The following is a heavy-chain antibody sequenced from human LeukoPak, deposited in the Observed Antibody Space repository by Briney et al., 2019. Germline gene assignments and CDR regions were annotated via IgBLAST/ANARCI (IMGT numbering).Heavy chain of an antibody. CDR3: ARGGYSSSWYTPGPFDP. CDR2: IYHSGST. CDR1: GGSISSGGYY. D-gene: IGHD6-13*01. Sequence: PSETLSLTCTVSGGSISSGGYYWSWIRQPPGKGLEWIGYIYHSGSTYYNPSLKSRVTISVDRSKNQFSLKLSSVTAADTAVYYCARGGYSSSWYTPGPFDPWGQGTLVTVSS. V-gene: IGHV4-30-2*01. J-gene: IGHJ5*02.